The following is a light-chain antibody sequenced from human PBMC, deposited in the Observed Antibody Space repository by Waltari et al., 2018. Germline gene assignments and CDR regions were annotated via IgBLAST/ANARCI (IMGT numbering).Light chain of an antibody. Sequence: EIVLTQSPGTLSLSPGERVILSCRASQYITGGWMTWYHQKPGQAPRLLIYAASTRAPGVPDRFSCSGSVTDFTLTISRLEPEDSGVYYCQQYDGLVVTFGGGTKVEIK. CDR2: AAS. J-gene: IGKJ4*01. CDR3: QQYDGLVVT. CDR1: QYITGGW. V-gene: IGKV3-20*01.